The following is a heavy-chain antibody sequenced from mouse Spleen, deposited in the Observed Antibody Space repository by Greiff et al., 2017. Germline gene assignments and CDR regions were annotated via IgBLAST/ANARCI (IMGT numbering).Heavy chain of an antibody. V-gene: IGHV3-6*01. CDR3: ARDRDYYAFDY. CDR1: GYSITSGYY. J-gene: IGHJ2*01. Sequence: EVQLVESGPGLVKPSQSLSLTCSVTGYSITSGYYWNWIRQFPGNKLEWMGYISYDGSNNYNPSLKNRISITRDTSKNQFFLKLNSVTTEDTATYYCARDRDYYAFDYWGQGTTLTVSS. CDR2: ISYDGSN. D-gene: IGHD1-1*01.